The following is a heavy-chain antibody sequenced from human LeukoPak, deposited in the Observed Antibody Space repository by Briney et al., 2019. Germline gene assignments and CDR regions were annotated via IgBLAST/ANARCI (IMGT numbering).Heavy chain of an antibody. CDR1: GFTFDDYA. V-gene: IGHV3-9*01. J-gene: IGHJ3*02. CDR2: ISWNSGSI. Sequence: PGRSLRLSCAASGFTFDDYAMHWVRQAPGKGLEWVSGISWNSGSIGYADSVKGRFTISRDNAKNSLYLQMNSLRAEDTALYYCATDVRSPSAFDIWGQGTMVTVSS. CDR3: ATDVRSPSAFDI.